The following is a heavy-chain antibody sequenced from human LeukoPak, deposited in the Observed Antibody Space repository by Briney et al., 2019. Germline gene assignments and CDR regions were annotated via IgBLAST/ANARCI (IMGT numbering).Heavy chain of an antibody. V-gene: IGHV4-4*07. CDR3: ASHNQYYYGSGSFDY. Sequence: SETLSLTCTVSGGSISSYYWSWIRQPAGKGLEWIGRIYTSGSTNYNPSLKSRVTISVDTSKNQFSLKLGSVTAADTAVYYCASHNQYYYGSGSFDYWGQGTLVTVSS. D-gene: IGHD3-10*01. CDR2: IYTSGST. J-gene: IGHJ4*02. CDR1: GGSISSYY.